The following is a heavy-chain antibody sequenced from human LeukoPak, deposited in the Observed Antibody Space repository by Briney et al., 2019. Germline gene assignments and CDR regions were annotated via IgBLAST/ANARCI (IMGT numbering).Heavy chain of an antibody. CDR3: AKIDAY. Sequence: GGSLRLSCAASGFNFSSYSMNWVRQAPGKGLEWVSSISSSSSFRYYADSVKGRFTISRDNAKNSLYLQMSSLRAEDTAVYYCAKIDAYWGQGTLVTVSS. J-gene: IGHJ4*02. CDR1: GFNFSSYS. V-gene: IGHV3-21*01. CDR2: ISSSSSFR.